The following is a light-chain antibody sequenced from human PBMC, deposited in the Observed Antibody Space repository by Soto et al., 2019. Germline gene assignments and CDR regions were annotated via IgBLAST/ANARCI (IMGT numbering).Light chain of an antibody. Sequence: EIVLTQSPGTLSLSPGERATLSCRASQSVSSSYLAWDQQKPGQAPRLLIYGASSMATGIPDRFSGSGSGTDFTLTISRLEPEDFAVYYCEQYGRSPPWTFGQGIKVEIK. V-gene: IGKV3-20*01. CDR3: EQYGRSPPWT. CDR1: QSVSSSY. CDR2: GAS. J-gene: IGKJ1*01.